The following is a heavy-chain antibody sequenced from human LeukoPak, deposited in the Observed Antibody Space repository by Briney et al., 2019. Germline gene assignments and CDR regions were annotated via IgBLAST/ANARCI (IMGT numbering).Heavy chain of an antibody. CDR3: ARGGTGYDFWSGYYNG. D-gene: IGHD3-3*01. CDR1: GYTFTSYG. V-gene: IGHV1-18*01. CDR2: IGAYNGNT. Sequence: ASVKVSCKASGYTFTSYGISWVRQAPGQGLEWMGWIGAYNGNTNYAQKFQGRVTMTTDTSTSTAYMELRSLRSDDTAVYYCARGGTGYDFWSGYYNGWGQGTLVTVSS. J-gene: IGHJ4*02.